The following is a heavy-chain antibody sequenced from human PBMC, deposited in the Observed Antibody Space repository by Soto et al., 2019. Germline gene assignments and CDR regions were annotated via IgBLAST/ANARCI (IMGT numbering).Heavy chain of an antibody. CDR3: XKSXGLXKQLDRARSPLAY. CDR1: GFTFSDHY. CDR2: GRNKVNSYTT. Sequence: SLRLACAASGFTFSDHYIDWVRQAPGKGLEWVGRGRNKVNSYTTEYAASVKGRFTISRDDSENSLYLQMNSLRAEDTAVXXXXKSXGLXKQLDRARSPLAYWGQGTLVTVSS. J-gene: IGHJ4*02. D-gene: IGHD6-13*01. V-gene: IGHV3-72*01.